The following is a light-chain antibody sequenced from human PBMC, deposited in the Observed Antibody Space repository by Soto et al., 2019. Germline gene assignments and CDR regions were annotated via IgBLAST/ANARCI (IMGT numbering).Light chain of an antibody. Sequence: EIVMTQSPATLSLSPGERATLSCRASQSVSSNFAWYQQKPGQAPRLLIYVASNRATGIPARFSGSGSGTEFTLTISSLQSEDFAVYYCQQYSNWPPRTFGQGTKVEIK. CDR2: VAS. CDR3: QQYSNWPPRT. V-gene: IGKV3-15*01. J-gene: IGKJ1*01. CDR1: QSVSSN.